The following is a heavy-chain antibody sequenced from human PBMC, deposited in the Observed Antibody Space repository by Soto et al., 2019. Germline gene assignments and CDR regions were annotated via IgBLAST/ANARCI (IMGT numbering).Heavy chain of an antibody. D-gene: IGHD2-2*02. CDR2: INPNSGGT. V-gene: IGHV1-2*02. J-gene: IGHJ6*02. CDR3: ARGGVVVPAAIPLYYYYGMDV. Sequence: GASVKVSCKASGYTFTGYYMHWVRQAPGQGLEWMGWINPNSGGTNYAQKFQGRVTMTRDTPISTAYMELSRLRSDDTAVYYCARGGVVVPAAIPLYYYYGMDVWGQGTTVTVSS. CDR1: GYTFTGYY.